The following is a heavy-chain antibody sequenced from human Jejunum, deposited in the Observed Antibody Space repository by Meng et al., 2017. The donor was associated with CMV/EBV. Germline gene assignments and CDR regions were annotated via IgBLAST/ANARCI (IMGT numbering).Heavy chain of an antibody. D-gene: IGHD6-6*01. J-gene: IGHJ4*02. CDR3: TTDRAIGPRPVFDY. Sequence: GFMFSGYAMSWVRQAPGQGLQWVSTISNGGAGAYYADSVKGRFTISGDNSKNTLYLQMNSLRVEDTAVYYCTTDRAIGPRPVFDYWGQGTLVTVSS. CDR1: GFMFSGYA. V-gene: IGHV3-23*01. CDR2: ISNGGAGA.